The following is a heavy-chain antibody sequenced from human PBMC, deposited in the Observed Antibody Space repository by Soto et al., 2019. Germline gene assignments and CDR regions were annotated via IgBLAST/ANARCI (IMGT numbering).Heavy chain of an antibody. J-gene: IGHJ6*03. CDR3: ARGPVRKMYYYYYYMDV. CDR1: GGSFSGYY. Sequence: SETLSLTCAVYGGSFSGYYWSWIRQPPGKGLEWIGEINHSGSTNYNPSLKSRVTISVDTSKNQFSLKLSSVTAADTAVYYCARGPVRKMYYYYYYMDVWGKGTTVTVSS. CDR2: INHSGST. V-gene: IGHV4-34*01. D-gene: IGHD3-16*02.